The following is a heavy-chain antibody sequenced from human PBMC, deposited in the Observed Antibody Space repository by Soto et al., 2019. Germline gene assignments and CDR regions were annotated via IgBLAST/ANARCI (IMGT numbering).Heavy chain of an antibody. CDR1: GFTFISYG. CDR2: IWDDGRNK. J-gene: IGHJ4*02. V-gene: IGHV3-33*01. CDR3: AREYYDSGIFDY. Sequence: QVQLVESGGGVVQPGRSLRLSCAASGFTFISYGMHWVRQAPGKGLEGVGGIWDDGRNKYYADYVKGRVTISRDNSKNALYLLMNSLRAEDTAVYYCAREYYDSGIFDYWGPGTLVTVSS. D-gene: IGHD3-10*01.